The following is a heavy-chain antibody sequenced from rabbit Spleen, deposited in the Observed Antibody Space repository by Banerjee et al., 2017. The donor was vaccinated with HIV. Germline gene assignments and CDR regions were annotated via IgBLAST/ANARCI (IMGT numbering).Heavy chain of an antibody. CDR1: GFAFTTYY. CDR2: IVPIFGVT. V-gene: IGHV1S7*01. CDR3: VREAGYGGYGDANL. J-gene: IGHJ4*01. D-gene: IGHD6-1*01. Sequence: HLVETGGGLVQPGGSLTLSCKASGFAFTTYYMSWVRQAPGKGLEWIGYIVPIFGVTYYANWVNGRFTISSHNAQNTLYLRLNSLTAADTATYFCVREAGYGGYGDANLWGPGTLVTVS.